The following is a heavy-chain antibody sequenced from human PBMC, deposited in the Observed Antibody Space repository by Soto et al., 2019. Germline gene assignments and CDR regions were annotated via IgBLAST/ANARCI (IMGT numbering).Heavy chain of an antibody. J-gene: IGHJ6*02. V-gene: IGHV3-21*01. CDR1: GFTFSSYS. CDR2: ISSSSSYI. Sequence: PGGSLRLSCAASGFTFSSYSMNWVRQAPGKGLEWVSSISSSSSYIYYADSVKGRFTISRDNAKNSLYLQMNSLRAEDTAVYYCARDTLSGSWNHYYYYGMDVWGQGTTVTVSS. CDR3: ARDTLSGSWNHYYYYGMDV. D-gene: IGHD6-13*01.